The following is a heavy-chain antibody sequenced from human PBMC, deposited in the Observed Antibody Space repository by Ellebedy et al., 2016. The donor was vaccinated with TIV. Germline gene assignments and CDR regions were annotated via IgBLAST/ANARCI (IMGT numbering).Heavy chain of an antibody. Sequence: GESLKISCAASGFSFRRHIMHWVRQAPGKGPEWLSFITYDGSNKQYADSVKGRFTVSRDNSNNTLFLQMDSLRVEDTAVYYCAKDSDGFDIWGQGTMVTVSS. CDR2: ITYDGSNK. CDR1: GFSFRRHI. CDR3: AKDSDGFDI. V-gene: IGHV3-30*01. J-gene: IGHJ3*02. D-gene: IGHD2-15*01.